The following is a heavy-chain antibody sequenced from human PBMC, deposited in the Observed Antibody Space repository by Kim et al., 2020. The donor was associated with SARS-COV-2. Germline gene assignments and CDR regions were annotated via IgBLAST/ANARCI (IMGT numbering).Heavy chain of an antibody. Sequence: TPTLKSRLTISEDTSKNQCTLKLTSVTAADTAVYYCARGGYGGNSAWFDPWGQGTLVTVSS. J-gene: IGHJ5*02. CDR3: ARGGYGGNSAWFDP. D-gene: IGHD2-21*02. V-gene: IGHV4-59*09.